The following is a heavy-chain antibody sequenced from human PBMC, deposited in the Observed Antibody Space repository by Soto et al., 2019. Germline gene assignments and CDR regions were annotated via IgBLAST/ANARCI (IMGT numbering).Heavy chain of an antibody. CDR2: MNPNSGNT. Sequence: GASVKVSCKASGYTFTSYDINWVRQATGQGLEWMGWMNPNSGNTGYAQKFQGRVTMTRNTSISTAYMELRSLRSDDTAVYYCARGSSGSYYKFLYYYYGMDVWGQGTTVTVSS. V-gene: IGHV1-8*01. CDR3: ARGSSGSYYKFLYYYYGMDV. D-gene: IGHD3-10*01. J-gene: IGHJ6*02. CDR1: GYTFTSYD.